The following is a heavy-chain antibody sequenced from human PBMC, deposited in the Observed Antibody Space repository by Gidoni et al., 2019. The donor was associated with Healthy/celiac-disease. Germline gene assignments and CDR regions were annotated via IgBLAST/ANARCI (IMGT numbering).Heavy chain of an antibody. CDR3: AKEGAVVVPAAIKGNYYYYYYMDV. V-gene: IGHV3-30*18. CDR1: GFTFSRYG. D-gene: IGHD2-2*01. J-gene: IGHJ6*03. CDR2: ISYDGSNK. Sequence: QVQLVESGGGVVQPGRSLRLSCAASGFTFSRYGMHWVRQAPGKGLEWVAVISYDGSNKYYADSVKGRFTISRDNSKNTLYLQMNSLRAEDTAVYYCAKEGAVVVPAAIKGNYYYYYYMDVWGKGTTVTVSS.